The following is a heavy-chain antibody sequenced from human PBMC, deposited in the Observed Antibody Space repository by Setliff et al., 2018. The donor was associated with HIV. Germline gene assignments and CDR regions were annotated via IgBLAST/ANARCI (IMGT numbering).Heavy chain of an antibody. V-gene: IGHV4-4*09. CDR1: GGSISGYY. CDR2: IYSSGST. Sequence: SETLSLTCSVSGGSISGYYWTWIRQPPGKGLEWIGYIYSSGSTNYNPSLKSRVTISVDTSKNQFSLKQSSVTAADTAVYYCAREHFWSGYYSYDAFDIWGQGTMVT. D-gene: IGHD3-3*02. J-gene: IGHJ3*02. CDR3: AREHFWSGYYSYDAFDI.